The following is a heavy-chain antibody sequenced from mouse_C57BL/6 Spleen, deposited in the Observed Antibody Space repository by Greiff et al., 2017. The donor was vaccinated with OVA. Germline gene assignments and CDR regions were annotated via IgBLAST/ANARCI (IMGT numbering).Heavy chain of an antibody. CDR3: ARYMTTGAWFAY. CDR2: IRNKANGYTT. CDR1: GFTFTDYY. D-gene: IGHD2-12*01. Sequence: EVKLVESGGGLVQPGGSLSLSCAASGFTFTDYYMSWVRQPPGKALEWLGFIRNKANGYTTEYSASVKGRFTISRDNSQSILYLQMNALRAEDSATYYCARYMTTGAWFAYWGQGTLVTVSA. J-gene: IGHJ3*01. V-gene: IGHV7-3*01.